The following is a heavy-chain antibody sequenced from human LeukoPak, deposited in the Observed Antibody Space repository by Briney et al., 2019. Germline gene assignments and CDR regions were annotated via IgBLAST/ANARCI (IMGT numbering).Heavy chain of an antibody. CDR2: IYPGDSDT. CDR1: GYSFTSYW. CDR3: ARGVGRDGYNYAY. Sequence: GESLKISCKCSGYSFTSYWIGWVRQMPGKGLGWMEIIYPGDSDTRYSPSFQGQVTISADKSISTAYLQWSSLKASDTAMYYCARGVGRDGYNYAYWGQGTLVTVSS. J-gene: IGHJ4*02. D-gene: IGHD5-24*01. V-gene: IGHV5-51*01.